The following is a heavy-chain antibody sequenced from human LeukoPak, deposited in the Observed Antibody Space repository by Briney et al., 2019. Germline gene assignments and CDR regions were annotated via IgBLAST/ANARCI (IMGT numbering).Heavy chain of an antibody. D-gene: IGHD6-6*01. CDR1: GGSFSGYY. CDR3: ARTGLQVVPYYFYYMDV. CDR2: IYYSGST. V-gene: IGHV4-59*01. Sequence: SETLSLTCAVYGGSFSGYYWSWIRQPPGKGLEWIGYIYYSGSTNYNPSLKSRVTISVDTSKNQFSLKLSSVTAADTAVYYCARTGLQVVPYYFYYMDVWGKGTTVTVSS. J-gene: IGHJ6*03.